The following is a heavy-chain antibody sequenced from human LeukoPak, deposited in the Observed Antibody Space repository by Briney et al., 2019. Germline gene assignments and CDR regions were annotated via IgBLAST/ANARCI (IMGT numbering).Heavy chain of an antibody. CDR1: GGSISSYY. J-gene: IGHJ5*02. Sequence: SETLSLTCTVSGGSISSYYWSWIRQPAGKGLEWIGRIYTSGSTNYNPSLKSRVTMSVDTSKNQFSLRLSSVTAADTAVYYCARDMLRFLEPPNWFDPWGQGTLVTVSS. CDR3: ARDMLRFLEPPNWFDP. V-gene: IGHV4-4*07. D-gene: IGHD3-3*01. CDR2: IYTSGST.